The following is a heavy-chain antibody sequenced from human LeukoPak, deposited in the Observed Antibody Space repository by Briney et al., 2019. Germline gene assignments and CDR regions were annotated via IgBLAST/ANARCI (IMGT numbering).Heavy chain of an antibody. Sequence: ASVKVSCKASGGTFSSYAISWVRQAPGQGLEWMGGIIPIFGTANYAQKFQGRVTITADESTSTAYMELSSLRSEDTAVYYCAGSGYSYGQLGPAFDYWGQGTLVTVSS. D-gene: IGHD5-18*01. CDR3: AGSGYSYGQLGPAFDY. J-gene: IGHJ4*02. CDR2: IIPIFGTA. V-gene: IGHV1-69*13. CDR1: GGTFSSYA.